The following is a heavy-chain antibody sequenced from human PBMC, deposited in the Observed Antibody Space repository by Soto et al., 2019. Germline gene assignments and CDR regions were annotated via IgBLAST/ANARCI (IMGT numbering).Heavy chain of an antibody. V-gene: IGHV3-66*01. D-gene: IGHD3-10*01. CDR3: ARDRVRGVIPLDAFDI. J-gene: IGHJ3*02. Sequence: EVQLVESGGGLVQPGGSLRLSCAASGFTVSSNYMSWVRQAPGKGLEWVSVIYSGGSTYYADSVKGRFTISRDNSKNTLYLQMNSLRAEDTAVYYCARDRVRGVIPLDAFDIWGQGTMVTVSS. CDR1: GFTVSSNY. CDR2: IYSGGST.